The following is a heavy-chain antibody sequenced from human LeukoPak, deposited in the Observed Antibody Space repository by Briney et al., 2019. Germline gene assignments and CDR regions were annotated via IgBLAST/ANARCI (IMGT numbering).Heavy chain of an antibody. J-gene: IGHJ4*02. Sequence: GGSLRLSCAASGFTLSSYSMSWVRQAPGKGLEGVASINQDGSEKFYLDSVKGRLTISRDNAKNSLYLQMNSLRAEDTAVYYCARDLGLGYYESSGYYDGAGNYWGQGTLVTVSS. D-gene: IGHD3-22*01. CDR1: GFTLSSYS. CDR2: INQDGSEK. CDR3: ARDLGLGYYESSGYYDGAGNY. V-gene: IGHV3-7*01.